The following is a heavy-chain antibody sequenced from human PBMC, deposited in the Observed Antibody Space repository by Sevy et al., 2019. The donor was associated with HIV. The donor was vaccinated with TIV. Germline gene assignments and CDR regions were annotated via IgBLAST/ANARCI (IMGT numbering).Heavy chain of an antibody. J-gene: IGHJ4*02. D-gene: IGHD3-16*01. Sequence: GGSLRLSCAASGFNFSPYGMHWVRQAPGKGLEWVSFIGYDGNKIFYADSVRGRFTVSRDNSKNTLYLQMNSLRAEDTAVYYCARVFRITFGGVNEWGQGTLVTVSS. CDR2: IGYDGNKI. V-gene: IGHV3-30*02. CDR1: GFNFSPYG. CDR3: ARVFRITFGGVNE.